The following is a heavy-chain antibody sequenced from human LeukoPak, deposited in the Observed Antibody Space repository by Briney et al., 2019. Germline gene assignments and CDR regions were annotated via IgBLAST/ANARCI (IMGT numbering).Heavy chain of an antibody. V-gene: IGHV3-23*01. Sequence: PGGSLRLSCAASGFTFSSYAMSWVRQAPGKGLEWVSAISGSGGSTYYADSVKGRFTISRDKSKNTLYLQMNSLRAEDTAVYYCAKGIEWELLTYFDYWGQGTLVTVSS. CDR3: AKGIEWELLTYFDY. CDR2: ISGSGGST. CDR1: GFTFSSYA. J-gene: IGHJ4*02. D-gene: IGHD1-26*01.